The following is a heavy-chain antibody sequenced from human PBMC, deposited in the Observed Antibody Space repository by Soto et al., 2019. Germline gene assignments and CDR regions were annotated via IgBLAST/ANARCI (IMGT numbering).Heavy chain of an antibody. Sequence: QVQLVESGGGVVQPGRSLRLSCAASGFTFSSYGMHWVRQAPGKGLEWVAVIWYDGSNKYYADSVKGRFTISRDNSKNTLYLQMNSLRAEDTAVYYCARRITIFGVVDPIYYYGMDVWGQGTTVTVSS. V-gene: IGHV3-33*01. CDR3: ARRITIFGVVDPIYYYGMDV. CDR2: IWYDGSNK. CDR1: GFTFSSYG. J-gene: IGHJ6*02. D-gene: IGHD3-3*01.